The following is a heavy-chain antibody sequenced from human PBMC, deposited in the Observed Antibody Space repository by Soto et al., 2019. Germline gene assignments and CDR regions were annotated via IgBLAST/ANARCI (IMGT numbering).Heavy chain of an antibody. CDR1: GGSFSGYY. CDR3: ARVRVVVVVAATYYYYYGMDV. J-gene: IGHJ6*02. D-gene: IGHD2-15*01. Sequence: SETLSLTCAVYGGSFSGYYWSWIRQPPGKGLEWIGEINHSGSTNYNPSLKSRVTISVDTSKTQFSLKLSSVTAADTAVYYCARVRVVVVVAATYYYYYGMDVWGQGTTVTVSS. V-gene: IGHV4-34*01. CDR2: INHSGST.